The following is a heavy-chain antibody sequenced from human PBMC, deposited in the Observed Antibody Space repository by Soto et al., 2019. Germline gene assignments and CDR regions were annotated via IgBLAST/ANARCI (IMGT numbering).Heavy chain of an antibody. V-gene: IGHV3-23*01. CDR3: AKGRRGLVSLTPSVDF. J-gene: IGHJ4*01. CDR1: GFTFNNYA. Sequence: EVQLLESGGGLVQPGGSLRLSCAASGFTFNNYAMTWGRQAPGKGLEWVSAISGGGDTTSYADSVKGRFTVSRDGSKNTLYPQMSSLRAEDTALYYCAKGRRGLVSLTPSVDFWGQGTLVNVSS. CDR2: ISGGGDTT. D-gene: IGHD3-16*01.